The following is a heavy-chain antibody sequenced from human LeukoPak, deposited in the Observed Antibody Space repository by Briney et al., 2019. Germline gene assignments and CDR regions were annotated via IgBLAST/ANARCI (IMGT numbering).Heavy chain of an antibody. CDR3: ARSYFSVGAFDI. D-gene: IGHD2/OR15-2a*01. CDR2: VYHSGRT. V-gene: IGHV4-38-2*01. CDR1: GYSIRTGYY. J-gene: IGHJ3*02. Sequence: SETLSLTCDVSGYSIRTGYYWGWVRQPPGKDLEWIGSVYHSGRTYYRLSLQSRVNILGDTSKNQFSLSLTSVTAADTPVYYCARSYFSVGAFDIWGQGTMVTVSS.